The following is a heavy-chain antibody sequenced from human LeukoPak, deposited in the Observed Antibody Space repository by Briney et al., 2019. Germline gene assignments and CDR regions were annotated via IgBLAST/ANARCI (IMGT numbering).Heavy chain of an antibody. V-gene: IGHV4-59*08. CDR2: IYYSGST. D-gene: IGHD3-9*01. Sequence: SETLSLTCSVSGGSMNSYYWSCIRQSPGEGLEWMGYIYYSGSTNYNPSLKTRVTISVDTSKNQFPLKLSSVTAADTAVYYCARHVWLQPFDYWGQGTLVTVSS. CDR1: GGSMNSYY. J-gene: IGHJ4*02. CDR3: ARHVWLQPFDY.